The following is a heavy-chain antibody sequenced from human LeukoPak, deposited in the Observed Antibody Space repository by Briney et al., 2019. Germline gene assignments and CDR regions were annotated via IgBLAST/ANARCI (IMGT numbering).Heavy chain of an antibody. V-gene: IGHV4-4*09. CDR1: GGSISSYY. Sequence: SETLSLTCTVSGGSISSYYWSWIRQPPGQGLEWIAYIHSSGYTNYNPSLKSRVTIVDTSKNQFSQKLSSVTAADTAVYYCARHMSGSYFWDQDYYYGMDVWGQGTTVTVSS. CDR3: ARHMSGSYFWDQDYYYGMDV. D-gene: IGHD1-26*01. J-gene: IGHJ6*02. CDR2: IHSSGYT.